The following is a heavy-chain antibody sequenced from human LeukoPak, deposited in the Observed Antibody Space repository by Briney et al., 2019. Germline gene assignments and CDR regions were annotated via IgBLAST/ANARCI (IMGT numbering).Heavy chain of an antibody. Sequence: GGSLRLSCAASGFTFSMYEMNWVRQAPGKGLEWVSYLSSSGTTTYYADSVKGRFTISRDNAKNPLYLQMNSLRGEDTAVYYCARQDTTMGNSFDYWGQGTLVTVSS. CDR2: LSSSGTTT. CDR1: GFTFSMYE. CDR3: ARQDTTMGNSFDY. D-gene: IGHD5-18*01. V-gene: IGHV3-48*03. J-gene: IGHJ4*02.